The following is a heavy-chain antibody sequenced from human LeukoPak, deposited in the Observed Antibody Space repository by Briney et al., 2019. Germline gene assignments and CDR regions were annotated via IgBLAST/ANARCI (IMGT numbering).Heavy chain of an antibody. CDR1: AFTFSNAW. V-gene: IGHV3-15*01. CDR3: TTGPYDYGSGTFYH. J-gene: IGHJ4*02. CDR2: IKSKTDGGTT. Sequence: GGSLRLSCAASAFTFSNAWMSWVRQAQGKGLEWVGRIKSKTDGGTTDYAAPVKGRFTISRDDSKNTLYVQMNSLKTEDTAVYYCTTGPYDYGSGTFYHWGQGTLVTVSS. D-gene: IGHD3-10*01.